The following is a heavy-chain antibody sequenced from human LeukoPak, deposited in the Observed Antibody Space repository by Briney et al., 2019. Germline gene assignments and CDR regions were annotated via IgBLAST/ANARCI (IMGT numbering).Heavy chain of an antibody. CDR1: GFTFSSYS. Sequence: GGSLRLSYAASGFTFSSYSMNWVRQAPGKGLEWVANIKQDGSEEYYVDSVKGRFTISGDNAKNSLYLQMNSLRAEDTAVYYCARDIQVWGQGTLVTVSS. V-gene: IGHV3-7*01. CDR3: ARDIQV. J-gene: IGHJ4*02. D-gene: IGHD2-21*01. CDR2: IKQDGSEE.